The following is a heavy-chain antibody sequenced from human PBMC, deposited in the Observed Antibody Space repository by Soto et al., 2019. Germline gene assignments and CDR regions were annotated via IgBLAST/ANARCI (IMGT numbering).Heavy chain of an antibody. CDR1: GFTFSVYT. CDR2: IYDDGSSA. CDR3: ARVDYGMDV. J-gene: IGHJ6*02. Sequence: XESLRLSFAASGFTFSVYTMGWVRQAPGKGLEWVSLIYDDGSSAFYADSVKGRFTISRDNAKNSLYLQMNDLGAGDTAVYYCARVDYGMDVRGQGTTVTV. V-gene: IGHV3-21*01.